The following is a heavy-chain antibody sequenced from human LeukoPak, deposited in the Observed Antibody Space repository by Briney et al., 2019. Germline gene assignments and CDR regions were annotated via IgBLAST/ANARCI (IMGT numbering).Heavy chain of an antibody. V-gene: IGHV4-61*01. CDR1: GGSVSSGSYY. Sequence: PSETLSLTGTVSGGSVSSGSYYWSWIRQPPGKGLEWIGYIYYSGSTNYNPSLKSRVTISVDTSKNQFSLKLSSVTAADTAVYYCARDLAPWGQGTLVTVSS. D-gene: IGHD3-16*01. J-gene: IGHJ5*02. CDR3: ARDLAP. CDR2: IYYSGST.